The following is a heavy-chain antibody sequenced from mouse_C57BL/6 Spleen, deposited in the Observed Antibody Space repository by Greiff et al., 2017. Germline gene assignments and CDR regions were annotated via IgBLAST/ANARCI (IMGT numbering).Heavy chain of an antibody. J-gene: IGHJ1*03. CDR2: ISDGGSYT. Sequence: EVKVVESGGGLVKPGGSLKLSCAASGFTFSSYAMSWVRQTPEKRLEWVATISDGGSYTYYPDNVKGRFTISRDNAKNNLYLQMSHLKSEDTAMYYCASYYDYDWYFDVWGTGTTVTVSS. CDR1: GFTFSSYA. CDR3: ASYYDYDWYFDV. D-gene: IGHD2-4*01. V-gene: IGHV5-4*03.